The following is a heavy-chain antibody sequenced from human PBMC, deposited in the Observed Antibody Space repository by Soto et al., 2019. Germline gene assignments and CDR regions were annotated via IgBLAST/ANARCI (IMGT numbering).Heavy chain of an antibody. CDR1: GFTVSSNY. D-gene: IGHD2-15*01. V-gene: IGHV3-74*01. J-gene: IGHJ4*02. Sequence: GSLRLSCAAFGFTVSSNYMTWVRQAPGKGLVWVSRINSDGSTTDYADSVRGRFTISRDNAKNTLYLQMNSLRAEDTAVYYCARDQGYCSGGSCYVAGYWGQGTLVTVSS. CDR3: ARDQGYCSGGSCYVAGY. CDR2: INSDGSTT.